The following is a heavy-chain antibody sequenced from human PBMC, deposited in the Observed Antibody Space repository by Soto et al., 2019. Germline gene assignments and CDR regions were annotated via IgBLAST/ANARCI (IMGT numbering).Heavy chain of an antibody. V-gene: IGHV1-8*01. CDR1: GYTFTSYD. CDR3: ARGVKYGAFSRWFDP. CDR2: MNPNSGNT. D-gene: IGHD4-17*01. Sequence: ASVKVSCKASGYTFTSYDINWVRQATGQGLEYLGWMNPNSGNTGYVQKFQGRVTMTRDTSISTAYMELSSLRSEDTAVYFCARGVKYGAFSRWFDPWGQGTLVTVSS. J-gene: IGHJ5*02.